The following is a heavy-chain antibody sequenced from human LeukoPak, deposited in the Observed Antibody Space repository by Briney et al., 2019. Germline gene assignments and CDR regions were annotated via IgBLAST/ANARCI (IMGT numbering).Heavy chain of an antibody. V-gene: IGHV5-51*07. Sequence: PGESLKISCKGSGYTFANYWIGWVHQMPGKGLEWMGIIYPGGSDTRYSPSFQGQVTISADKSISTAYLQWSSLKASDTAMYYCARQCCMVGGTIDYWGQGTLVTVSS. J-gene: IGHJ4*02. CDR2: IYPGGSDT. CDR1: GYTFANYW. CDR3: ARQCCMVGGTIDY. D-gene: IGHD1-26*01.